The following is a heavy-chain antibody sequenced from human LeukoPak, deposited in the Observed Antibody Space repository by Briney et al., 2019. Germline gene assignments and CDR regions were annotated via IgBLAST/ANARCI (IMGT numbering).Heavy chain of an antibody. Sequence: GESLKISCKGSGYTFSSYWIGWVRQMPGKGLEWMGIIYPDDSDTRYSPSFQGQVTISADKSISTAYLQWSSLKASDTAMYYCARLAYCSNDVCYSNYYYSMDIWGKGTTVTVSS. D-gene: IGHD2-8*01. CDR3: ARLAYCSNDVCYSNYYYSMDI. CDR2: IYPDDSDT. CDR1: GYTFSSYW. V-gene: IGHV5-51*01. J-gene: IGHJ6*03.